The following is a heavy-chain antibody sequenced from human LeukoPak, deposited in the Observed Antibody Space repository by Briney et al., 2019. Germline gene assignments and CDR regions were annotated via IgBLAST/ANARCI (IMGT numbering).Heavy chain of an antibody. CDR2: IYPGDSDT. J-gene: IGHJ5*02. CDR1: GYNFTTYW. V-gene: IGHV5-51*01. CDR3: ARRGYSGYEGAWFDP. D-gene: IGHD5-12*01. Sequence: GESLKISCKGSGYNFTTYWIGWVRQMPGQGLEWIGTIYPGDSDTRYSPSFRGQVTISADKSISTAYLEWNSLEASDTAMFYCARRGYSGYEGAWFDPWGQGTLVTVSS.